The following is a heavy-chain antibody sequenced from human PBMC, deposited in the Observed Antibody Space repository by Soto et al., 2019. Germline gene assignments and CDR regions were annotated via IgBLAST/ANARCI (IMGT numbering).Heavy chain of an antibody. CDR2: IIPVFGTP. CDR3: ARGDATKIIVTTYYGLDV. CDR1: GGSFSNYG. V-gene: IGHV1-69*12. J-gene: IGHJ6*01. Sequence: QVQVVQSGAEVKKPGSSVNVSCKASGGSFSNYGISWVRQAPGQGLEWMGGIIPVFGTPHYAQKFQDRVTITADESTSTVYMEVSSLTSEDTAVYYCARGDATKIIVTTYYGLDVW. D-gene: IGHD3-22*01.